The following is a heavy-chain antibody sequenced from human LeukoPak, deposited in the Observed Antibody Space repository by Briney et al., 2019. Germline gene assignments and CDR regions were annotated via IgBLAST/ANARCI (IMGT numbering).Heavy chain of an antibody. CDR2: ISAYNGNT. J-gene: IGHJ5*02. D-gene: IGHD4-23*01. CDR1: GYTFTSYG. Sequence: ASVKVSCKASGYTFTSYGISWVRQAPGQGLEWMGWISAYNGNTNYAQKLQGRVTMTTETSTSTACMELRSLRSDDTAVYYCARDDDYGGTNWFDPWGQGTLVTVSS. CDR3: ARDDDYGGTNWFDP. V-gene: IGHV1-18*01.